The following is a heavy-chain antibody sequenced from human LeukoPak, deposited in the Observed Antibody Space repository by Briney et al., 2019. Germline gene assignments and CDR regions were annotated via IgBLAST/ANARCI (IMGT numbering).Heavy chain of an antibody. J-gene: IGHJ6*02. CDR1: GFTVSSNY. CDR3: ARSTWGSRRYYYYGMDV. D-gene: IGHD3-10*01. Sequence: GGSLRLSCAASGFTVSSNYMSWVRQAPGEGLGWVSVIYSGGSTYYADSVKGRFTISRDNSKNTLYLQMNSLRAEDTAVYYCARSTWGSRRYYYYGMDVWGQGTTVTVSS. V-gene: IGHV3-66*02. CDR2: IYSGGST.